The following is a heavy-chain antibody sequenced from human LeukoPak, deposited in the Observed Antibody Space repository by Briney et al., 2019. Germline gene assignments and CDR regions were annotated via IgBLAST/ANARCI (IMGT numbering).Heavy chain of an antibody. V-gene: IGHV4-39*07. CDR3: ARDLGYYGSGSYPRSYYYYYMDV. CDR2: IYYSGST. J-gene: IGHJ6*03. Sequence: PSETLSLTCTVSGGSISSSSYYWGWIRQPPGKGLEWIGSIYYSGSTYYNPSLKSRVTMSVDTSKNQFSLKLSSVTAADTAVYYCARDLGYYGSGSYPRSYYYYYMDVWGKGTTVTISS. D-gene: IGHD3-10*01. CDR1: GGSISSSSYY.